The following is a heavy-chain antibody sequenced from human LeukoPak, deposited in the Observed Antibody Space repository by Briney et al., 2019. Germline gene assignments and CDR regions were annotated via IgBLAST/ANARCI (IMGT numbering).Heavy chain of an antibody. CDR2: IFHSGNT. J-gene: IGHJ4*02. CDR3: ARETRDGD. CDR1: GGSFSGYY. D-gene: IGHD3-10*01. Sequence: SETLSLTCAVYGGSFSGYYWGWTRQPPGKGLEWIGSIFHSGNTYYNPSLESRVTISVDTSRNQFSLKLTSVTAADTAVYYCARETRDGDWGQGILVTVSS. V-gene: IGHV4-38-2*02.